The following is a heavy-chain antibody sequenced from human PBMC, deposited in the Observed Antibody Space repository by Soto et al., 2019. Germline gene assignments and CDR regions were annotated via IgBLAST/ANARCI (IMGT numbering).Heavy chain of an antibody. Sequence: EVQLLESGGGLVQPGGSLRLSCAASGFTFSSYAMSWVRQAPGKGLQWVSTISGSATTTYYADSVKDRFTISRDNAKNSLYLQMNSLRGEDTALYYCAKNGAKRGSGMSYYSYGLDVWGQGTTVTVSS. CDR2: ISGSATTT. J-gene: IGHJ6*02. CDR1: GFTFSSYA. D-gene: IGHD3-10*01. CDR3: AKNGAKRGSGMSYYSYGLDV. V-gene: IGHV3-23*01.